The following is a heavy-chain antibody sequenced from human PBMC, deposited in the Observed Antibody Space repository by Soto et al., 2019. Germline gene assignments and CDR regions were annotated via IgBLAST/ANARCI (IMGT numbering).Heavy chain of an antibody. CDR3: AKRETLTYYYYGMDV. Sequence: GGSLRLSCAASGFTFSSYAMSWVRQAPGKGLEWVSAISGSGGSTYYADSVKGRFTISRDNSKNTLYLQMNSLRAEDTAVYYCAKRETLTYYYYGMDVWGQGTTVTVSS. CDR2: ISGSGGST. V-gene: IGHV3-23*01. CDR1: GFTFSSYA. J-gene: IGHJ6*02.